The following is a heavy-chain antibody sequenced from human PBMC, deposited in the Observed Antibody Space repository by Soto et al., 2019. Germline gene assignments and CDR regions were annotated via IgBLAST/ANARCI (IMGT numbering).Heavy chain of an antibody. V-gene: IGHV4-38-2*01. CDR1: GYSINSGYY. Sequence: PSESLSLTCAVSGYSINSGYYWAWIRQPPEKGLEWIGSVYQSGSTYYNPSLKTRVTISVDTSKKRFSLKVRSVTAADTAKYYCAVGYRDTASCAREYFHHWGQGTLVTVSS. J-gene: IGHJ1*01. D-gene: IGHD5-18*01. CDR2: VYQSGST. CDR3: AVGYRDTASCAREYFHH.